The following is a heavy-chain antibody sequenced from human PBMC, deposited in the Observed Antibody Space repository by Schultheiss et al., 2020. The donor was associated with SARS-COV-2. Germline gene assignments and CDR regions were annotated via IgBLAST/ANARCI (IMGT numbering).Heavy chain of an antibody. J-gene: IGHJ4*02. CDR1: GGSISSSSYY. D-gene: IGHD2-15*01. Sequence: SETLSLTCTVSGGSISSSSYYWGWIRQSPGKGLEWIGEISYSGSTNYNPSLKSRVTISVDTSKNQFSLKLSSVTAADTAVYYCARVSCSGGSCFLDYWGQGTLVTVSS. CDR3: ARVSCSGGSCFLDY. CDR2: ISYSGST. V-gene: IGHV4-61*05.